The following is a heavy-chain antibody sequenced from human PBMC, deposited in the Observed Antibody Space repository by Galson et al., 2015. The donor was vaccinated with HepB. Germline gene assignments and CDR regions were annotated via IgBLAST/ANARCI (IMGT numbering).Heavy chain of an antibody. CDR2: LTGSGGST. CDR1: GITFSSYA. CDR3: ARYFDY. Sequence: SLRLSCAASGITFSSYAMSWVRQAPGKGLEWVSSLTGSGGSTYYADSVKGRFTISRDNSKNTLYLQMNSLRADDTAVYYCARYFDYWGQGTLVTVSS. J-gene: IGHJ4*02. V-gene: IGHV3-23*01.